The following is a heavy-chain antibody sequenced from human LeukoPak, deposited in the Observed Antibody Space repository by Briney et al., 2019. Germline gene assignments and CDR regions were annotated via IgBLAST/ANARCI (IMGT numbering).Heavy chain of an antibody. CDR3: ARGRRGYSGYEHWYFDL. Sequence: SVKVSCKASGYTFTDYYMHWVRQAPGQGLEWMGGIIPIFGTANYAQKFQGRVTITADESTSTAYMELSSLRSEDTAVYYCARGRRGYSGYEHWYFDLWGRGTLVTVSS. D-gene: IGHD5-12*01. CDR2: IIPIFGTA. J-gene: IGHJ2*01. CDR1: GYTFTDYY. V-gene: IGHV1-69*13.